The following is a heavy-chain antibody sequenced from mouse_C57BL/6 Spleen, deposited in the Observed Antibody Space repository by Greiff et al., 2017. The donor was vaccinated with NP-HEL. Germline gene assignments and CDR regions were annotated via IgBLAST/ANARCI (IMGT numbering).Heavy chain of an antibody. CDR3: ARASNYVFAY. CDR1: GYSITSGYY. J-gene: IGHJ3*01. V-gene: IGHV3-6*01. Sequence: DVQLQESGPGLVKPSQSLSLTCSVTGYSITSGYYWNWIRQFPGNKLEWMGYISYDGSNNYNPSLKNRISITRDTSKNQFFLKLNSVTTEDTATYYCARASNYVFAYWGQGTLVTVSA. D-gene: IGHD2-5*01. CDR2: ISYDGSN.